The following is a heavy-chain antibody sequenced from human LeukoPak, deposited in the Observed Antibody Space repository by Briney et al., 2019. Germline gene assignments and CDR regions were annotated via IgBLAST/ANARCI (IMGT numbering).Heavy chain of an antibody. V-gene: IGHV4-39*07. CDR3: AISNGIAADGSTCHF. D-gene: IGHD6-13*01. J-gene: IGHJ4*02. Sequence: SETLSLTCTVSGGSISSSTYYWGWIRQPPGKGREWIGTIYYSGTTYYNPSLKSRVTISIDTSTNQFSQRLNAVADAETAGYYCAISNGIAADGSTCHFWRRGTLVTV. CDR2: IYYSGTT. CDR1: GGSISSSTYY.